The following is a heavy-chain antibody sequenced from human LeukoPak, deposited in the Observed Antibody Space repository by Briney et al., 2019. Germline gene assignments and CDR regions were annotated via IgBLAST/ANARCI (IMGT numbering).Heavy chain of an antibody. CDR2: IKQDGSEK. Sequence: PGGSLRLSCAASVFTSSSYWMSSGRQAPRKGLWWGANIKQDGSEKYYVDSVKGRSTISRDNAKNSLYLQMHSLRAEDTAVYYCARGGWRGDDWGQGTLVTVYS. CDR3: ARGGWRGDD. D-gene: IGHD6-19*01. J-gene: IGHJ4*02. CDR1: VFTSSSYW. V-gene: IGHV3-7*01.